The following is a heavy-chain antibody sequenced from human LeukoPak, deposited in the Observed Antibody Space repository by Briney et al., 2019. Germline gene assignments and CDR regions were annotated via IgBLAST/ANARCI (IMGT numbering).Heavy chain of an antibody. J-gene: IGHJ4*02. Sequence: GGSLRLSCTASGFTFNIYSMSWVRQAPGKGLEWVSSISSSSSSIYYADSLRGQFTISRDNAKNSLYLQMNNLRAEDTAVYYCARGPSCSSVSCYTTGLFDYWGRGTLVTVSS. D-gene: IGHD2-15*01. V-gene: IGHV3-21*01. CDR3: ARGPSCSSVSCYTTGLFDY. CDR1: GFTFNIYS. CDR2: ISSSSSSI.